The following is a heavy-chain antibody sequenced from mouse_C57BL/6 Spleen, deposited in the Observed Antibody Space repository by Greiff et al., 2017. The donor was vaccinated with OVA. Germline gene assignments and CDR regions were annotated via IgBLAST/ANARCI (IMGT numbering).Heavy chain of an antibody. CDR1: GYTFTSYG. J-gene: IGHJ3*01. CDR2: IYPRSGNT. Sequence: QVQLQQSGAELARPGASVKLSCKASGYTFTSYGISWVKQRTGQGLEWIGEIYPRSGNTYYNEKFKGKATLTADKSSSTAYMELRSLSSEDYAVYFCARSDYDPFAYWGQGTLVTVSA. CDR3: ARSDYDPFAY. V-gene: IGHV1-81*01. D-gene: IGHD2-4*01.